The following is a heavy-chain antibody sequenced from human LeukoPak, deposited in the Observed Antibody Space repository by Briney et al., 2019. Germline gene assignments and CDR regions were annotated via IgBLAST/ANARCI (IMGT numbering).Heavy chain of an antibody. CDR1: GFTFSSYW. CDR2: IKQDGSEK. CDR3: ARGPLYSSSPEPSDY. Sequence: PGGSLRLSCAASGFTFSSYWMSWVRQAPGKGLEWVANIKQDGSEKYYVDSVKGRFTISRDNAKNSLYLQMNSLRAEDTAVYYCARGPLYSSSPEPSDYWGQGTLVTVSS. D-gene: IGHD6-6*01. J-gene: IGHJ4*02. V-gene: IGHV3-7*01.